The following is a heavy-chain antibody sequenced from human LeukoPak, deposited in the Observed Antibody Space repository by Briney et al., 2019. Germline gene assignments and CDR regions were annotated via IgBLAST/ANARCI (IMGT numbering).Heavy chain of an antibody. Sequence: ASVKVSCKASGYTFTNYGISWMRQAPGQGLEWLGWIHGHLGNTNYPQKFQDRVTVTADTSTGTAYMELRGLRSDDTAVYYCARDINYEVDYWGQGTLVTVSS. D-gene: IGHD4-11*01. V-gene: IGHV1-18*01. CDR3: ARDINYEVDY. CDR2: IHGHLGNT. CDR1: GYTFTNYG. J-gene: IGHJ4*02.